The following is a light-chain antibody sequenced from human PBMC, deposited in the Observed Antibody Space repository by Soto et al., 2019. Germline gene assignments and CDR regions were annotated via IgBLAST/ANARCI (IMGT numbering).Light chain of an antibody. J-gene: IGLJ2*01. Sequence: QSVLTQPPSVSAAPGQKVTISCSGSSANIGSNYVSWYQQLPGTAPKLVIYDXXXXXXXXXXXXXXSKSGTSATLDITGLXTGDEXXXYCGAWDGSLSVVLFGGGTKVTVL. CDR1: SANIGSNY. V-gene: IGLV1-51*01. CDR2: DXX. CDR3: GAWDGSLSVVL.